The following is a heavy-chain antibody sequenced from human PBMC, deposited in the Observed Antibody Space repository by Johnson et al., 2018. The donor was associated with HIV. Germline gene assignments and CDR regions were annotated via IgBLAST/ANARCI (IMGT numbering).Heavy chain of an antibody. CDR3: ASEVRGVLDI. CDR1: AFTFSSYA. V-gene: IGHV3-30*14. CDR2: ISYDGSNK. J-gene: IGHJ3*02. D-gene: IGHD3-10*01. Sequence: HVQLVESGGGVVQPGRSLRLSCAASAFTFSSYAMHWVRQAPGKGLEWVALISYDGSNKYYADSVKGRFTISRDNSKNTLYLQMNSLRVEDTAVYYCASEVRGVLDIWGQGTMVTVSS.